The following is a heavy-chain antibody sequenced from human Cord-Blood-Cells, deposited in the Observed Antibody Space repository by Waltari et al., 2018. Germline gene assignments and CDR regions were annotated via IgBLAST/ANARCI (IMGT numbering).Heavy chain of an antibody. CDR1: GFTFSGSA. V-gene: IGHV3-73*02. CDR3: TRGIFDY. CDR2: IRSKANRYAT. D-gene: IGHD3-10*01. Sequence: EVQLVESGGGLVQPGGSLKLSCAASGFTFSGSAMHWVRQASGEGLEGVCRIRSKANRYATAYAAAVKGRFTISRDDSKNTAYLQMNSLKTEDTAVYYCTRGIFDYWGQGTLVTVSS. J-gene: IGHJ4*02.